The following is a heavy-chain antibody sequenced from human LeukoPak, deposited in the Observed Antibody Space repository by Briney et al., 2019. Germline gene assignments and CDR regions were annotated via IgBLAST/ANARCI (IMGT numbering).Heavy chain of an antibody. D-gene: IGHD3-10*01. CDR2: INHRGST. Sequence: PSETLSLTCAVYGGSLSHYYWSWVRQPPGKGLEWIGEINHRGSTNYNPSLKSRVTISVDMSKNQFSLELTSVTAADTAVYYCARGPASGSNFAWFDPWGQGTLVTVSS. CDR1: GGSLSHYY. J-gene: IGHJ5*02. V-gene: IGHV4-34*01. CDR3: ARGPASGSNFAWFDP.